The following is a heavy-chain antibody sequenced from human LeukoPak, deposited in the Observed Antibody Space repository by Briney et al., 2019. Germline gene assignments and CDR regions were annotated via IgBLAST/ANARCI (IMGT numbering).Heavy chain of an antibody. D-gene: IGHD6-6*01. V-gene: IGHV1-2*02. CDR1: GYTFTGYY. Sequence: ASVKVSCKASGYTFTGYYMHWVRQAPGQGLEWMGWINPNSGGTNYAQKFQGRVTMTRDTSIRTAYMELSRLRSDVTAVYYCARVFSRARPKDAFDIWGQGTMVTASS. CDR3: ARVFSRARPKDAFDI. J-gene: IGHJ3*02. CDR2: INPNSGGT.